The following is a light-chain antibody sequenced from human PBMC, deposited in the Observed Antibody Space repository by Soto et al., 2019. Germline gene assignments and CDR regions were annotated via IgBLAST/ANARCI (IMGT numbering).Light chain of an antibody. CDR1: SSDVGSYNL. CDR2: EGS. Sequence: QSVLTQPASVSGSPGQSITISCTGTSSDVGSYNLVSWYQQHPGKAPKLMIYEGSKRPSGVSNRFSGSKSGNTASLTISGLQAEDEADYYCCSYAGSSTFWVFGGGTKPPS. CDR3: CSYAGSSTFWV. V-gene: IGLV2-23*03. J-gene: IGLJ3*02.